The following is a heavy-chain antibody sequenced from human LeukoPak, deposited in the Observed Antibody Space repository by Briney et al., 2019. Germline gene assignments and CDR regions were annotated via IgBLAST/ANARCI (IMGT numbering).Heavy chain of an antibody. J-gene: IGHJ4*02. V-gene: IGHV1-24*01. D-gene: IGHD5-12*01. CDR3: ATGGGYSGYENFDY. Sequence: ASVKVSCKVSGYTLTELSMHWVRQAPGKGLEWMGGFDPEDGETIYAQKFQGRVTMTEDTSTDTAYMELSSLRSEDTAVYYCATGGGYSGYENFDYWGQGTLVTVSS. CDR2: FDPEDGET. CDR1: GYTLTELS.